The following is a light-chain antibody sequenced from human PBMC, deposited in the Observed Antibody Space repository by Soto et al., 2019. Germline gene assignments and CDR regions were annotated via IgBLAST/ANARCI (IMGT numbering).Light chain of an antibody. CDR3: QQSDSSPFT. V-gene: IGKV3-20*01. J-gene: IGKJ3*01. Sequence: EIVLTQSPGALALSPGERATVSCRASQSVSSSSLGWYQQKPGQAPRLLLYGASSMAPGTPDRFSGSGSGTDFTLTISRLEPEDFAVYYCQQSDSSPFTFGPGTKVVIK. CDR1: QSVSSSS. CDR2: GAS.